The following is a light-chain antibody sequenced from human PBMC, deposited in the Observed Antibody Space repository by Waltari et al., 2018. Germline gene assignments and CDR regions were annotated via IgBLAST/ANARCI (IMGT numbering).Light chain of an antibody. CDR2: NGF. CDR1: QSLNRA. CDR3: QHYVSLPAT. Sequence: IVLTKSPGTLPMSPGEGVTLSCGASQSLNRALAWYQQKPGQAPRLLIYNGFTRATDIPDRFSGSGSGTEFSLTISRLEPEDFAVYYCQHYVSLPATFGQGTRVEIK. J-gene: IGKJ1*01. V-gene: IGKV3-20*01.